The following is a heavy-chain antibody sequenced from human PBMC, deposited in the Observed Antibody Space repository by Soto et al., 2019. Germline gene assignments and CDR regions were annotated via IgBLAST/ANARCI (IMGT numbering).Heavy chain of an antibody. CDR1: GFTFSSYA. Sequence: PGGSMRLSSAASGFTFSSYAMSWVRQAPGKGLEWVSAISGSGGSTYYADSVKGRFTITRDNSKTTLYLQMNSLRVEDTAVYYCAKARSRFLWFGEVNDALDIWGQGTMVTVSS. CDR2: ISGSGGST. CDR3: AKARSRFLWFGEVNDALDI. J-gene: IGHJ3*02. D-gene: IGHD3-10*01. V-gene: IGHV3-23*01.